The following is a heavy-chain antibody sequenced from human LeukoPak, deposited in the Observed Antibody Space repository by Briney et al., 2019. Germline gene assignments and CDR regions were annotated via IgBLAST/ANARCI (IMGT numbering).Heavy chain of an antibody. J-gene: IGHJ3*02. D-gene: IGHD3-22*01. Sequence: GGSLRLSCAASGSTFSTDAMHWVRQAPGKGLEWVAVISDDGSKIYYADSVKGRFTISRDNSKNTLFLQMNSLRAEDTAVYYCARSNYYDSRSWGFDIWGQGTMVTVSS. CDR1: GSTFSTDA. CDR2: ISDDGSKI. CDR3: ARSNYYDSRSWGFDI. V-gene: IGHV3-30*04.